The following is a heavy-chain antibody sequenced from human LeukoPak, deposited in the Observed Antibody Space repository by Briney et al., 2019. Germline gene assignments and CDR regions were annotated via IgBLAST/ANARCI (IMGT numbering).Heavy chain of an antibody. CDR3: ARGLGLNNYDSSGYYPYYFDY. CDR1: RXTFANYA. V-gene: IGHV3-23*01. Sequence: GGSLRLSWAASRXTFANYAMSWVRQAPGKGLEWVSGMSTNIGRTFYADSVKGRFTISRDNSKSTLYLQMNTLRVEDTAVYYCARGLGLNNYDSSGYYPYYFDYWGQGTLVTVSS. J-gene: IGHJ4*02. CDR2: MSTNIGRT. D-gene: IGHD3-22*01.